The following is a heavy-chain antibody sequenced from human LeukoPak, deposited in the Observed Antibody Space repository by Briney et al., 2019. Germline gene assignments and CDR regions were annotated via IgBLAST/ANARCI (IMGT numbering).Heavy chain of an antibody. D-gene: IGHD2-15*01. CDR1: GFTFSSYA. V-gene: IGHV3-23*01. Sequence: GGSLRFSCAASGFTFSSYAMSWVRQAPGKGLEWVSAISGSGGSTYYADSVKGRFTISRDNSKNTLYLQMNSLRAEDTAVYYCAKDRKSGGSCHDYWGQGTLVTVSS. CDR2: ISGSGGST. J-gene: IGHJ4*02. CDR3: AKDRKSGGSCHDY.